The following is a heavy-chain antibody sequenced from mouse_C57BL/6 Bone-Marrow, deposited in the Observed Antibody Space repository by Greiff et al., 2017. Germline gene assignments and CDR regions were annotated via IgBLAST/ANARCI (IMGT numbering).Heavy chain of an antibody. CDR1: GYTFTSYW. CDR3: ARLYYGSSPAY. CDR2: IDPSDSYT. Sequence: QVQLQQPGAELVRPGTSVKLSCKASGYTFTSYWMHWVKQRPGQGLEWIGVIDPSDSYTNYNQKFKGKATLTVDTSSSTAYMQLSSLTSEDSAVYYCARLYYGSSPAYWGQGTRVTVSA. D-gene: IGHD1-1*01. J-gene: IGHJ3*01. V-gene: IGHV1-59*01.